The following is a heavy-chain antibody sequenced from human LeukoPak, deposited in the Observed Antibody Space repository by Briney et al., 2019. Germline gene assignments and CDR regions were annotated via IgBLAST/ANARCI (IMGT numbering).Heavy chain of an antibody. CDR3: ARGAVPAAEGYSDY. V-gene: IGHV3-48*01. Sequence: GGSLRLSCAASGFRFSSYSMNWVRQAPGKGLEWVSYISHTGSTMSYADSVKGRFTISRDNSKNTLYLQMNSLRAEDTAVYYCARGAVPAAEGYSDYWGQGTLVTVSS. CDR1: GFRFSSYS. CDR2: ISHTGSTM. J-gene: IGHJ4*02. D-gene: IGHD2-2*01.